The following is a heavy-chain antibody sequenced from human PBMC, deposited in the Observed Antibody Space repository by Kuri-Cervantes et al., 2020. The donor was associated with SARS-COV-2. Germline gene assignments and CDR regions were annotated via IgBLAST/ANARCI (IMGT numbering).Heavy chain of an antibody. CDR3: ARRAYCSSTSCSYNWFDP. D-gene: IGHD2-2*01. CDR1: GGSFSGYY. V-gene: IGHV4-34*01. Sequence: GSLRLSCAVYGGSFSGYYWSWIRQPPGKGLEWIGGINHSGSTNYNPSLKSRVTISVDTSKNQFSLKLSSVTAADTAVYYCARRAYCSSTSCSYNWFDPWGQGTLVTVSS. CDR2: INHSGST. J-gene: IGHJ5*02.